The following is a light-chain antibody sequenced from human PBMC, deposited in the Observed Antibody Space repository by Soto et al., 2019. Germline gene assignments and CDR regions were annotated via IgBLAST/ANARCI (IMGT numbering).Light chain of an antibody. V-gene: IGLV2-11*01. J-gene: IGLJ2*01. CDR2: DVS. CDR1: SSDVGGYDY. CDR3: FSYAGTYTPVV. Sequence: QSALTQPRSLSGSPGQSVTISCSGTSSDVGGYDYVSWYQQSPDKAPKLMIFDVSERPAGVPDRFAGSRSGNTASLTISGLQAEDEADYYCFSYAGTYTPVVFGGGTKVTVL.